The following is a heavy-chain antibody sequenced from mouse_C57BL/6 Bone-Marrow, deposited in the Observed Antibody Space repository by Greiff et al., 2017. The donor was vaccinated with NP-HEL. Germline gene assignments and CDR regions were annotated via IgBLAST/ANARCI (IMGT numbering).Heavy chain of an antibody. J-gene: IGHJ4*01. Sequence: DVMLVESGGGLVKPGGSLKLSCAASGFTFSSYAMSWVRQTPEKRLEWVATISDGGSYTYYPDNVKGRFTISRDNAKNNLYLQMSHLKSEDTAMYYCARVPHYGPKEYAMDYWGQGTSVTVSS. CDR2: ISDGGSYT. CDR3: ARVPHYGPKEYAMDY. D-gene: IGHD1-1*02. V-gene: IGHV5-4*03. CDR1: GFTFSSYA.